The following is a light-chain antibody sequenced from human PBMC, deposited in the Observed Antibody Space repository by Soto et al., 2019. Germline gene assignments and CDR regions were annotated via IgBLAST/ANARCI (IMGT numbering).Light chain of an antibody. Sequence: ELVMTQSPPTLSVSPGERANLSCRASQRVSSNLAWYQQKPGQAPTLLIYGTSTRDTGIPARFSGSGSGTEFTLTISSLQAEDFAVYYCQQYNNWLDTFGQGTKVDIK. CDR2: GTS. V-gene: IGKV3-15*01. CDR3: QQYNNWLDT. CDR1: QRVSSN. J-gene: IGKJ2*01.